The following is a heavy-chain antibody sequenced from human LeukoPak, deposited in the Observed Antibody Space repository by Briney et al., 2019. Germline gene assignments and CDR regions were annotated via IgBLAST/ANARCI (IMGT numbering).Heavy chain of an antibody. D-gene: IGHD3-10*01. J-gene: IGHJ6*02. CDR1: GYPFTRFA. V-gene: IGHV1-18*01. CDR3: ARNLGEEHNLYYGLDV. CDR2: ISTHNGNT. Sequence: ASMTVSCKASGYPFTRFAINWVRQAPGRGLEWMGWISTHNGNTKYAETLQGRLTMTTDTSTNTAYMELRGLRSDDTAVYYCARNLGEEHNLYYGLDVWGQGTTVAVSS.